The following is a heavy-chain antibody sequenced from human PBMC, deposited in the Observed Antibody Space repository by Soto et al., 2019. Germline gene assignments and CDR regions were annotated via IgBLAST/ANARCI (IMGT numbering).Heavy chain of an antibody. V-gene: IGHV3-33*01. Sequence: QVQLMESGGGVVQPGRSLRLSCAASGFTFSSYGMHWVRQAPGKGLEWVAVIWYDGSNKYYADSVKGRFIISRDNSKNMLFLQMNSLRAEDTAVYYCARDLNDFWRGYLSLDYWGQGTLVTVSS. CDR3: ARDLNDFWRGYLSLDY. D-gene: IGHD3-3*01. J-gene: IGHJ4*02. CDR1: GFTFSSYG. CDR2: IWYDGSNK.